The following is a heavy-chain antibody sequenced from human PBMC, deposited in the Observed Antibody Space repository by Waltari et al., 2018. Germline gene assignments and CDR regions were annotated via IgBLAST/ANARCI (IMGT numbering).Heavy chain of an antibody. Sequence: QVQLQESGPGLVKPSGTLSLTCAVSGGSISSSNWWSWVRQPPGKGLEWIGEIYHSGSTNYNPSLKSRFTISVDKSKNQFSLKLSSVTAADTAVYYCAREGTVDYGDHGGHFDYWGQGTLVTVSS. CDR2: IYHSGST. J-gene: IGHJ4*02. CDR1: GGSISSSNW. V-gene: IGHV4-4*02. D-gene: IGHD4-17*01. CDR3: AREGTVDYGDHGGHFDY.